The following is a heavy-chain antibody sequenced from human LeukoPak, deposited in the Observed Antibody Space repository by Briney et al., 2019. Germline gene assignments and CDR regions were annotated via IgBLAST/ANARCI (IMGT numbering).Heavy chain of an antibody. CDR3: ARGVVVPSTITYWFDP. J-gene: IGHJ5*02. Sequence: DSVKVSCKASGYTFTTYYMRWVRQAPGQGPEWMGIINPSGGTTSYAQKFLGRVTMTRDTSTSTVYMELSSLRSEDTAVYYCARGVVVPSTITYWFDPWGQGTLVTVSS. CDR1: GYTFTTYY. V-gene: IGHV1-46*01. D-gene: IGHD2-2*02. CDR2: INPSGGTT.